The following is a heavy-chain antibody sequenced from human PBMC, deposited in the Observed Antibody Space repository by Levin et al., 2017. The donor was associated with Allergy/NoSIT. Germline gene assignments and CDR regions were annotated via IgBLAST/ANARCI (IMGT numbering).Heavy chain of an antibody. CDR1: GFTFSSYG. Sequence: GESLKISCAASGFTFSSYGMHWVRQAPGKGLEWVAVISYDGSNKYYADSVKGRFTISRDNSKNTLYLQMNSLRAEDTAVYYCAILIAAAGEDAFDSWGQGTMVTVSS. V-gene: IGHV3-30*03. D-gene: IGHD6-13*01. CDR3: AILIAAAGEDAFDS. J-gene: IGHJ3*02. CDR2: ISYDGSNK.